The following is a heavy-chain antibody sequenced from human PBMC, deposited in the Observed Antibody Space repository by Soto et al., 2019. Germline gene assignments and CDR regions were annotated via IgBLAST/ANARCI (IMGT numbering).Heavy chain of an antibody. V-gene: IGHV4-59*01. CDR3: ARGAPIVATPQYFDY. Sequence: ASETLSLTGSVCGGSISSYYCSWIRQPPWKGLEWIGYIYYSGITNYNPSLKSRVTVSIDTSKKQFSLKLSSVTAADTAVYYCARGAPIVATPQYFDYWGQGTLVTVSS. D-gene: IGHD2-15*01. J-gene: IGHJ4*02. CDR2: IYYSGIT. CDR1: GGSISSYY.